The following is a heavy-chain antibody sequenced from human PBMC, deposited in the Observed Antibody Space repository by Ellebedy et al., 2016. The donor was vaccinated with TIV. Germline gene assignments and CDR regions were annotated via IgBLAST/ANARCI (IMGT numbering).Heavy chain of an antibody. Sequence: GGSLRLXXVASGFTFSNYALHWVRQRPGKGLEWVAFISYDESKKYYADSVKGRFTISRDNAKNTLSLQMNSLRAEDTAVYYCAKDLEGYCVGASCSFFDSWGQGALVTVSS. CDR3: AKDLEGYCVGASCSFFDS. V-gene: IGHV3-30*02. J-gene: IGHJ4*02. D-gene: IGHD2-15*01. CDR2: ISYDESKK. CDR1: GFTFSNYA.